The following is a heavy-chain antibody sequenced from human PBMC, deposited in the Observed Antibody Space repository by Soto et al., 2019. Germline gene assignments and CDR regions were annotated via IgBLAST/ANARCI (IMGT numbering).Heavy chain of an antibody. CDR2: TYYRSKWYN. J-gene: IGHJ6*02. D-gene: IGHD2-2*02. CDR3: ARGYCSSTSCYSYYYYGMDV. CDR1: WDSVSSNRVA. V-gene: IGHV6-1*01. Sequence: SQTLSLTCAISWDSVSSNRVAWNWIRQSPSRGLEWLGRTYYRSKWYNDYAVSVKSRITINPDTSKNQFSLQLNSVTPEDTAVYYCARGYCSSTSCYSYYYYGMDVWGQGTTLTVSS.